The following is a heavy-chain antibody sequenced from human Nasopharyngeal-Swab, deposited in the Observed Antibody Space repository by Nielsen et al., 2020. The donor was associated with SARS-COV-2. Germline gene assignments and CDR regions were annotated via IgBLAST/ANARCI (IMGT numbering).Heavy chain of an antibody. CDR1: GYTLTELS. J-gene: IGHJ6*02. CDR3: ATVPAAADATYYYYGMDV. V-gene: IGHV1-24*01. CDR2: FDPEDGET. Sequence: ASVKVSCKVSGYTLTELSMHWVRQAPGKGLEWMGGFDPEDGETIYAQKFQGRVTMTEDTSTDTAYMELSSLRSEDTAVYYCATVPAAADATYYYYGMDVWGQGTTVTVSS. D-gene: IGHD6-13*01.